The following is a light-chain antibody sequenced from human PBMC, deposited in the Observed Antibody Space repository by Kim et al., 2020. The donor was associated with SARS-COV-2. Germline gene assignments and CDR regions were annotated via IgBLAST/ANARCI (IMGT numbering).Light chain of an antibody. V-gene: IGKV2-28*01. CDR2: LGS. CDR1: QSLLHSNGYNY. CDR3: MQALQTPRT. J-gene: IGKJ2*01. Sequence: EPASISCRSSQSLLHSNGYNYLDWYVQKPGQSPQLLIYLGSNRASGVPDRFSGSGSGTDFTLKISRVEAEDVGVYYCMQALQTPRTFGQGTKLEI.